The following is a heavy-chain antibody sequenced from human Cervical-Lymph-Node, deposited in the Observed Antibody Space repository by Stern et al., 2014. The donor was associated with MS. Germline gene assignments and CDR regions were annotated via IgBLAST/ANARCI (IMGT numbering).Heavy chain of an antibody. Sequence: DQLVESGAEVKKPGASVKGSCKASGYTFTSYDINWVRQATGQGLEWMGWMNPNSGNTGYAQKFQGRVTMTRNTSISTAYMELSSLRSEDTAVYYCARGTTTVTTSWFDPWGQGTLVTVSS. CDR2: MNPNSGNT. CDR3: ARGTTTVTTSWFDP. J-gene: IGHJ5*02. D-gene: IGHD4-17*01. V-gene: IGHV1-8*01. CDR1: GYTFTSYD.